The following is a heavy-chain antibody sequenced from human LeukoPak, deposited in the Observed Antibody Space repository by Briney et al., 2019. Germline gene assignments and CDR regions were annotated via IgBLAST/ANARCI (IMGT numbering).Heavy chain of an antibody. CDR3: AKDMGYFTGMDV. J-gene: IGHJ6*02. V-gene: IGHV3-64*04. D-gene: IGHD2-8*01. Sequence: HPGGSLRLSCSASGFTFSAYFMHWVRQAPGKGLEYVSSISSNEYDTYYADSVKGRFTISRDNSKNTLYLQMNSLRAEDTAVYYCAKDMGYFTGMDVWGQGTTVTVSS. CDR2: ISSNEYDT. CDR1: GFTFSAYF.